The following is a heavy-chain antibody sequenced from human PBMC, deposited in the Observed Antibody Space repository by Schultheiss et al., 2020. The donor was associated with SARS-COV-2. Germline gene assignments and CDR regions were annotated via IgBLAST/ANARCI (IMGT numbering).Heavy chain of an antibody. Sequence: SVKVSCKASGGTFSSYAISWVRQAPGQGLEWMGGIIPIFGTANYAQKFQGRVTITADRSTLTVHMELKSLRSEDTAVYYCARGRRRHINFDSGGSSPFDYWGQGTVVTVSS. CDR1: GGTFSSYA. D-gene: IGHD3-22*01. V-gene: IGHV1-69*06. CDR2: IIPIFGTA. CDR3: ARGRRRHINFDSGGSSPFDY. J-gene: IGHJ4*02.